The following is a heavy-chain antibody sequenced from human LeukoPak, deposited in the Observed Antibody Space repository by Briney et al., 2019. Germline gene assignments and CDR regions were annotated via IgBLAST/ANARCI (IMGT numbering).Heavy chain of an antibody. J-gene: IGHJ4*02. V-gene: IGHV3-64D*06. CDR2: ISGNGGST. Sequence: PGGSLRLSCSASGFTFSNYAMCWVRQAPGKGLEYVSVISGNGGSTYYADSVRGRFTISRDNFKNMLYLQMSSLRAEDTAVYFCVKSWRSVIAAVYFDYWGQGTLVTVSS. CDR1: GFTFSNYA. D-gene: IGHD6-6*01. CDR3: VKSWRSVIAAVYFDY.